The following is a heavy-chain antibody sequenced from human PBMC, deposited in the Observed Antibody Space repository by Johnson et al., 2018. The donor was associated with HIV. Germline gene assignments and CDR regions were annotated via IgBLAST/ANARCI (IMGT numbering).Heavy chain of an antibody. J-gene: IGHJ3*02. CDR1: GFTFSSYA. CDR2: IRYDGSNK. CDR3: AKDGGSYGGAFDI. Sequence: VHLVESGGGLVQPGGSLRLSCAASGFTFSSYAMHWVRQAPGKGLEWVAFIRYDGSNKYYADSVKGRFTISRDNSKNTLYLQMNSLRAEDTAVYYCAKDGGSYGGAFDIWGQGTMVTVSS. D-gene: IGHD1-26*01. V-gene: IGHV3-30*02.